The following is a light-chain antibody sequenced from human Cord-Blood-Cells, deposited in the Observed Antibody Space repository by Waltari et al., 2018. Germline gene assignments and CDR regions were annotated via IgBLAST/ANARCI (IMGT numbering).Light chain of an antibody. J-gene: IGLJ2*01. Sequence: QSALTQPRSVSGSPGQSVTISCTGTSSDVGGYNYVSWYQQHPGKAPKLMIYDVSKRPSGVPDRCSGSKSGSPASLTISGLQAEDEADYYCCSYAGSYTLVFGGGTKLTVL. V-gene: IGLV2-11*01. CDR2: DVS. CDR1: SSDVGGYNY. CDR3: CSYAGSYTLV.